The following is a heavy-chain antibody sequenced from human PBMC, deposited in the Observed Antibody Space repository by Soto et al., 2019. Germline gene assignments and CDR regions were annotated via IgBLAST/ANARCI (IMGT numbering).Heavy chain of an antibody. CDR1: GLTFSSYA. Sequence: EVQLVESGGGLVQPGGSLRLSCAASGLTFSSYAMHWVRQAPGKGLEYVSAISSNGGSTDYANSVKGRFTISRDNSKNTLYLQMGSLRAEDMAVYFCARDLGAYAFDIWGQGTMVTVSS. V-gene: IGHV3-64*01. CDR2: ISSNGGST. J-gene: IGHJ3*02. CDR3: ARDLGAYAFDI. D-gene: IGHD1-26*01.